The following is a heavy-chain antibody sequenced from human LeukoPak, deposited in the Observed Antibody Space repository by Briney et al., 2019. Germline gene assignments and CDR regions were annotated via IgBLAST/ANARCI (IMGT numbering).Heavy chain of an antibody. V-gene: IGHV4-34*01. D-gene: IGHD3-3*01. Sequence: SETLSLTCAVSGGSFSGYYWSWIRQPPGKGLEWIGEINHSGSTNYNPSLMSLVTISVDTSKNQFSLKLSAGTAADTSVYYCARGRITISWGQGTLVTVSS. CDR3: ARGRITIS. CDR2: INHSGST. J-gene: IGHJ5*02. CDR1: GGSFSGYY.